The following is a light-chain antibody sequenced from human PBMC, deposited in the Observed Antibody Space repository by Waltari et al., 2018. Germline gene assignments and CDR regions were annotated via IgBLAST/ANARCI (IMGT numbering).Light chain of an antibody. CDR1: QDIGNF. CDR3: QQYKNYPLT. Sequence: DIQMTQSPSSLSASVGDRVTITCRASQDIGNFLAWVQQKPGKAPKSLIYAASNLQSGVPSRFSGSGAGTGFTITIRSLQPEDFATYYSQQYKNYPLTFGGGTKVEIK. J-gene: IGKJ4*01. V-gene: IGKV1-16*01. CDR2: AAS.